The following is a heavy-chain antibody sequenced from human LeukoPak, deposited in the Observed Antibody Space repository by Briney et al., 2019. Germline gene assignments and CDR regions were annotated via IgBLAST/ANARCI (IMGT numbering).Heavy chain of an antibody. V-gene: IGHV4-39*06. Sequence: SETLSLTCTVSGGSIGSTNDYWGWIRQPPGKGLEWVGRIYYSGTTYYKPSLKSQVTISVDTSKNQFALKLTSGTAADTAVYYCARGGTIWTHYWGQGTMVTVSS. CDR2: IYYSGTT. J-gene: IGHJ4*02. CDR3: ARGGTIWTHY. D-gene: IGHD1-1*01. CDR1: GGSIGSTNDY.